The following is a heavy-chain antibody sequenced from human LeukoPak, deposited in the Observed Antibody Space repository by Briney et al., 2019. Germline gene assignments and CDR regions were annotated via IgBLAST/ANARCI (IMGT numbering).Heavy chain of an antibody. D-gene: IGHD6-13*01. J-gene: IGHJ4*02. Sequence: PGGSLRLSCAASGFTFSSYAMHWVRQALGKGLEYVSAISSNGGSTYYANSVKGRFTISRDNSKNTLYLQMGSLRAEDMAVYYCARGDSGIAAAPGYWGQGTLVTVSS. CDR3: ARGDSGIAAAPGY. CDR1: GFTFSSYA. V-gene: IGHV3-64*01. CDR2: ISSNGGST.